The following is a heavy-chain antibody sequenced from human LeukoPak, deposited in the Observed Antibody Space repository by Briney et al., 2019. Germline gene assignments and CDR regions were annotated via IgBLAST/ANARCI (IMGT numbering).Heavy chain of an antibody. J-gene: IGHJ4*02. CDR2: INPNSGGT. Sequence: GASVKVSCKASGYTFTGYYMHWVRRAPGQGLEWMGRINPNSGGTNYAQKFQGRVTMTRDTSISTAYMELSRLRSDDTAVYYCARVAGDYDFWSGYYRYWGQGTLVTVSS. V-gene: IGHV1-2*06. CDR1: GYTFTGYY. D-gene: IGHD3-3*01. CDR3: ARVAGDYDFWSGYYRY.